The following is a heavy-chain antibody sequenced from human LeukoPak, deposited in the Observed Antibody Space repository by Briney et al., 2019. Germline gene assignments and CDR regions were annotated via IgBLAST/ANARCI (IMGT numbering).Heavy chain of an antibody. CDR3: AREAWPGGYYDY. J-gene: IGHJ4*02. V-gene: IGHV4-59*01. Sequence: SETLSLTCTVSGDSISSYYWSWIRQPPGKGLEWIGYIYYSGSTNYNPSLKSRVTISVDTSKNQFSPKLSSVTAADTAVYYCAREAWPGGYYDYWGQGTLVTVSS. D-gene: IGHD2-15*01. CDR2: IYYSGST. CDR1: GDSISSYY.